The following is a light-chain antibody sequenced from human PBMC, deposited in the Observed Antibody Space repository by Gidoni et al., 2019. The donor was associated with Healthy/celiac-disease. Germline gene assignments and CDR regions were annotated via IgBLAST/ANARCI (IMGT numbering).Light chain of an antibody. CDR1: QSISSW. Sequence: DIQMTQSPSTLSASVGDRVTITCRASQSISSWLAWYQQKPGKAPKLLIYKASSLESGVPSRFSGSGSGTEFTLTISSLQPDDYATYYCQQYNSYSLTFGGGTKVEIK. J-gene: IGKJ4*01. CDR3: QQYNSYSLT. V-gene: IGKV1-5*03. CDR2: KAS.